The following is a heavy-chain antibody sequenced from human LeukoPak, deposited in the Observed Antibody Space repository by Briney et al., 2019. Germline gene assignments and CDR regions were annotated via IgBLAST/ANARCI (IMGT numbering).Heavy chain of an antibody. Sequence: GGSLRLSCAASGFTFRNYGMHWVRQAPGKGLEWVAVIWYDGSNKYYADSVKGRFTISRDNSKNTLYLQMNSLRAEDTAVYYCARGSDHSSGAFDVWGQGTMVTVSS. CDR2: IWYDGSNK. V-gene: IGHV3-33*01. D-gene: IGHD6-19*01. CDR3: ARGSDHSSGAFDV. CDR1: GFTFRNYG. J-gene: IGHJ3*01.